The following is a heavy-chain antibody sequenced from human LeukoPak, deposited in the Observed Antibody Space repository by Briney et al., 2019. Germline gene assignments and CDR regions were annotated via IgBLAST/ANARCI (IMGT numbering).Heavy chain of an antibody. Sequence: SETLSLTCAVYGGSSCGYYWSWIRQPPGKGLEWIGEINHSGSTNYNPSLKSRVTISVETSKNQFSLKLSSVTAADTAVYYCARWGWHQLVDYLGQGTLVTVSS. CDR3: ARWGWHQLVDY. CDR1: GGSSCGYY. V-gene: IGHV4-34*01. CDR2: INHSGST. D-gene: IGHD6-13*01. J-gene: IGHJ4*02.